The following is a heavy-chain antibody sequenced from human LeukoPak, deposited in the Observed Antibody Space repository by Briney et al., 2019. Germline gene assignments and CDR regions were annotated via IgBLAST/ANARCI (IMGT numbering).Heavy chain of an antibody. V-gene: IGHV1-2*06. CDR3: ATLGEDKTDTPFDY. CDR2: INPFTGGT. Sequence: ASVKVSCKTSGYTFIDYYVHWIRQAPGQGLEWMGRINPFTGGTDFAQKFQGKVSMTRDTSISTAYMELSRLGSDDTAVYYCATLGEDKTDTPFDYWGQGTLVTVSS. CDR1: GYTFIDYY. D-gene: IGHD3-16*01. J-gene: IGHJ4*02.